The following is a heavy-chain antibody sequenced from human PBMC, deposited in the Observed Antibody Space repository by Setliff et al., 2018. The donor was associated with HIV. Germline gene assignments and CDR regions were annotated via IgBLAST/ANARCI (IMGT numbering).Heavy chain of an antibody. V-gene: IGHV1-2*06. D-gene: IGHD2-8*01. CDR3: ATKVYCTNGVCLDAFDI. CDR1: GYTFTGYF. CDR2: IIPNSAGT. Sequence: RASVKVSCKASGYTFTGYFIHWVRQAPGQGLEWMGRIIPNSAGTNYAQKFQGRVTMTRDTSISTAYMELSRLRSDDTAVYYCATKVYCTNGVCLDAFDIWGQGTMVTVSS. J-gene: IGHJ3*02.